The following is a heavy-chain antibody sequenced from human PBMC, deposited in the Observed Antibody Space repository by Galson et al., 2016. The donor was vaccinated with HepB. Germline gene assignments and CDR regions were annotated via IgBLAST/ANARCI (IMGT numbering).Heavy chain of an antibody. CDR3: ARTSYYESSGPGWFDP. CDR1: GVTFSDYY. V-gene: IGHV3-11*01. D-gene: IGHD3-22*01. J-gene: IGHJ5*02. CDR2: ISGSGNTM. Sequence: SLRLSCAASGVTFSDYYMSWIRQAPGKGLEWVSYISGSGNTMYYADSVKGRFTNSRDNAKNLLYLQMNSLTAEDTAMYYCARTSYYESSGPGWFDPWGQGTLVTVSS.